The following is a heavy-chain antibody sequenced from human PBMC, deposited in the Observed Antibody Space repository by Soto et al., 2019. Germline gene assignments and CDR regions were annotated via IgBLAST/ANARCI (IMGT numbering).Heavy chain of an antibody. CDR3: AREAPMDV. J-gene: IGHJ6*02. V-gene: IGHV3-53*02. CDR2: IWSAGLI. CDR1: GFTVSSKY. Sequence: DVQLVETGGELIQPGGSLRLSCAASGFTVSSKYMSWVRQVPGKGLEWVSVIWSAGLIYYADSVRGRFTISRDISKNILYLEMTSLRADDTAVYYCAREAPMDVWGRGTTVTVSS.